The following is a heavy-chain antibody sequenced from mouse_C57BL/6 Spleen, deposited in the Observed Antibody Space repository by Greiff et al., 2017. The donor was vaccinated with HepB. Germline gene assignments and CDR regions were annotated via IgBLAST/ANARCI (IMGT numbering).Heavy chain of an antibody. CDR2: IDPSDSET. CDR3: ARSGYYDYDRWYFDV. D-gene: IGHD2-4*01. V-gene: IGHV1-52*01. CDR1: GYTFTSYW. Sequence: QVQLQQPGAELVRPGSSVKLSCKASGYTFTSYWMHWVKQRPIQGLEWIGNIDPSDSETHYNQKFKDKATLTVDKSSSTAYMQLSSLTSEDSAVYYGARSGYYDYDRWYFDVWGTGTTVTVSS. J-gene: IGHJ1*03.